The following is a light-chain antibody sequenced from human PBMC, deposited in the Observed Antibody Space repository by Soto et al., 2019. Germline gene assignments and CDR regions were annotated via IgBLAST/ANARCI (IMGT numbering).Light chain of an antibody. CDR3: HQYNSWPYT. CDR2: AAS. J-gene: IGKJ2*01. V-gene: IGKV3-15*01. Sequence: EIVMTQSPATLSLSPGERATLSCRASQSVNINLAWYQQRPGQAPRALIYAASTRATGVPDRFSGSGSGTEFTLTISSLQPEDFAVHYCHQYNSWPYTFGQGTKVDIK. CDR1: QSVNIN.